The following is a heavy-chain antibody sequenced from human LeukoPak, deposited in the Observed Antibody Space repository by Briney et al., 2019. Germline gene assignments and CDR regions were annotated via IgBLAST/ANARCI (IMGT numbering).Heavy chain of an antibody. CDR2: ISYDGSNK. Sequence: GGSLRLSCAASGFTFSSYGMHWVRQAPGKGLEWVAVISYDGSNKYYADSVKGRFTISRDNSKNTLYLQMNSLRAEDTAVYYCARPRSGWAFDIWGQGTMVTVSS. J-gene: IGHJ3*02. V-gene: IGHV3-30*03. CDR3: ARPRSGWAFDI. CDR1: GFTFSSYG.